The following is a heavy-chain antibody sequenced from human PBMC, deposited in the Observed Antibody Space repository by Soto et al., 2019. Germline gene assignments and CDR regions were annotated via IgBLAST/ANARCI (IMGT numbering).Heavy chain of an antibody. Sequence: QVQLVESGGGVVQPGRSLRVSCAASGFTFSSYAMVWVRQAPGKGLEWLTLLSSDGSNNFYAASVKGRFTISRDNSKNTLYLQMNSLRPEDTAIYYCARVLRTQNGRGPFFDNWGQGTLVTVSS. CDR2: LSSDGSNN. CDR1: GFTFSSYA. J-gene: IGHJ4*02. V-gene: IGHV3-30*04. D-gene: IGHD2-15*01. CDR3: ARVLRTQNGRGPFFDN.